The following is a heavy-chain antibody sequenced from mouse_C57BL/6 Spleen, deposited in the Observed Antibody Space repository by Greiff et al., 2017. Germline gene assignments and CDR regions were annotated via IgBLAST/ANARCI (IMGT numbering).Heavy chain of an antibody. J-gene: IGHJ4*01. D-gene: IGHD2-4*01. CDR1: GYTFTGYW. Sequence: QVQLQQSGAELMKPGASVKLSCKASGYTFTGYWIEWVKQRPGHGLEWIGEIFPGSGSTNYNEKFKGKATFTADTSSNTADMQISSQTTEDSAICYGDSFDYDWYYAMDYWGQGTSVTVSS. CDR2: IFPGSGST. V-gene: IGHV1-9*01. CDR3: DSFDYDWYYAMDY.